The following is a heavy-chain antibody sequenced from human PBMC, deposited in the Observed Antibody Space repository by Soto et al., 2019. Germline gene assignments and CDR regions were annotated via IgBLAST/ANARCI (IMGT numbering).Heavy chain of an antibody. CDR1: GFTFTSSA. J-gene: IGHJ4*02. Sequence: SVKVSCKASGFTFTSSAVQWVRQARGQRLEWIGWIVVGSGNTNYAQKFQERVTISADTSETQFSLKLNSVSAADTAVYYCARGPSGDKVDYWGQGIQVNVS. CDR2: IVVGSGNT. D-gene: IGHD7-27*01. V-gene: IGHV1-58*01. CDR3: ARGPSGDKVDY.